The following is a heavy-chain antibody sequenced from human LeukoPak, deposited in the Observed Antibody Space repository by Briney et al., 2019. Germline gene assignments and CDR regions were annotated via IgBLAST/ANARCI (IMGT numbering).Heavy chain of an antibody. D-gene: IGHD5-12*01. CDR1: GYSISTGYY. J-gene: IGHJ3*02. CDR3: ARSCRILDIVATIRARLGGNGFDI. CDR2: IYHSGNT. Sequence: SETLSLTCTVSGYSISTGYYWGWIRQPPGEGLEWIGSIYHSGNTSYNPSLKSRVSISVDTSKNQFSLKLSSVAAADTAVYYCARSCRILDIVATIRARLGGNGFDIWGQGTMVTVSS. V-gene: IGHV4-38-2*02.